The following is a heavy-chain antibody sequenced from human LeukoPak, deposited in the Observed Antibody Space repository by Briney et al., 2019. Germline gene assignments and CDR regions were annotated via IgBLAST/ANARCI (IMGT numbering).Heavy chain of an antibody. J-gene: IGHJ5*02. CDR3: ARESSHGYAGVRGPYKWFDP. CDR1: GYTFTSFY. Sequence: GASVKVSCKASGYTFTSFYIHWVRQAPGQGLEWMGIINPSGGSTSYAQKFQGRVTMTRDTSTSTVYMELSSLRSEDTAVYFCARESSHGYAGVRGPYKWFDPWGQGTLVTVSS. CDR2: INPSGGST. V-gene: IGHV1-46*01. D-gene: IGHD3-10*01.